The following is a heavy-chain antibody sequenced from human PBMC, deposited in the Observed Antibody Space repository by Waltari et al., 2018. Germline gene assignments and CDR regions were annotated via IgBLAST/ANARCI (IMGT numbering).Heavy chain of an antibody. Sequence: EVQLAESGGGLVLPGGSLRLSCVASGFTFSDPDMEGVRQAPEKGLEWVGRSRNKGHSFSTEYAASVRGRFTISRDDSKNSLYIEMNSLKTEDTAVYYCARDLDGDSNLDYWGQGTLVTVSS. J-gene: IGHJ4*02. V-gene: IGHV3-72*01. CDR1: GFTFSDPD. D-gene: IGHD2-21*02. CDR2: SRNKGHSFST. CDR3: ARDLDGDSNLDY.